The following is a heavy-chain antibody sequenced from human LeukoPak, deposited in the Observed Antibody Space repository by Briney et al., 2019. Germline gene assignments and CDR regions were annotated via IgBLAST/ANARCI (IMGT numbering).Heavy chain of an antibody. D-gene: IGHD5-12*01. J-gene: IGHJ4*02. CDR2: TYYRSKWYD. CDR1: GDSVSSNSAA. CDR3: ARGHGGYIDS. V-gene: IGHV6-1*01. Sequence: SQTLSLTCAISGDSVSSNSAAWNWIRQSPSRGLEWLGRTYYRSKWYDAYAESVRSRITIKPDTSRNQFSLQLDSVTPEDTAVYFGARGHGGYIDSWGQGTLVTVSS.